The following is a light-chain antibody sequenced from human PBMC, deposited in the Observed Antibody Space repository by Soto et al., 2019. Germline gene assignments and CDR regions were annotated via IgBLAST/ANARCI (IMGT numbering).Light chain of an antibody. CDR1: QSIRSY. J-gene: IGKJ1*01. CDR3: QQSYSTPPWT. CDR2: DAS. V-gene: IGKV1-39*01. Sequence: DIQLTQSPSSLSASVGDKVTITCRASQSIRSYLNWVQQKPGKAPKLLIYDASSLQTGVPSRLSGSGSGTDFSLTISSLQPEDFATYYCQQSYSTPPWTFGQGTKVDIK.